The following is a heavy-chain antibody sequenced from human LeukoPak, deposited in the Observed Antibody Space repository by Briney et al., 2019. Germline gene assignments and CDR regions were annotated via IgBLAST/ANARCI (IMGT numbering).Heavy chain of an antibody. V-gene: IGHV1-2*06. J-gene: IGHJ5*02. Sequence: ASVKVSCKASGYTFTGYYMHWVRQAPGQGLEWMGRINPNSGGTNYAQKFQGRVTMTRDTSISTAYMELSRLRSDDTAVYYYARQRKVTTVTTTNWFDPWGQGTLVTVSS. CDR3: ARQRKVTTVTTTNWFDP. D-gene: IGHD4-17*01. CDR1: GYTFTGYY. CDR2: INPNSGGT.